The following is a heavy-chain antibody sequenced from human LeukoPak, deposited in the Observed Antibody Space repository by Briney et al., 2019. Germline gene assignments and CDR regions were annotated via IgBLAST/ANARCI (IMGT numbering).Heavy chain of an antibody. V-gene: IGHV1-46*01. CDR2: FNPSAGNT. CDR3: ARGDHVRIYTESAFDI. Sequence: GASVKVSCKASGYTFTGYYMHWVRQAPGQGLEWMGIFNPSAGNTSYAQKFQGRVTMTKDTSTSTVYMELSSLRSEDTAIYYCARGDHVRIYTESAFDIWGQGTMVTVSS. D-gene: IGHD2-15*01. J-gene: IGHJ3*02. CDR1: GYTFTGYY.